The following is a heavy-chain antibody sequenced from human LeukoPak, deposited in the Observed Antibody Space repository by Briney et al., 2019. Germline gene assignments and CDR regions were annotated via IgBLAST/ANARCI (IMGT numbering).Heavy chain of an antibody. V-gene: IGHV1-69*05. Sequence: GASVKVFCKASGDTFSTNALSWVRLAPGQGLEWMGGFIPLFGSAHYAQKLQGRITITTDESTSTAYMVLSNLRSDDTAVYYCARGGGPYESTGFFAGPFDYWGQGTVVTVSS. CDR1: GDTFSTNA. CDR3: ARGGGPYESTGFFAGPFDY. D-gene: IGHD3-22*01. J-gene: IGHJ4*02. CDR2: FIPLFGSA.